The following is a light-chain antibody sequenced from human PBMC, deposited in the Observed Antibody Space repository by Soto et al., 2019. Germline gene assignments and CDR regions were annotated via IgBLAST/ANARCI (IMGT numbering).Light chain of an antibody. V-gene: IGKV3-15*01. CDR3: QQYNNWPPK. CDR1: QSVSSSY. CDR2: DAS. J-gene: IGKJ1*01. Sequence: EIMLTQSPGTLSLYPGERATLSCRASQSVSSSYLAWYQQKPGQAPRLLIFDASTRATGIPARFSGSGSGTEFTLTISSLQSEDFAVYYCQQYNNWPPKFGQGTKVDNK.